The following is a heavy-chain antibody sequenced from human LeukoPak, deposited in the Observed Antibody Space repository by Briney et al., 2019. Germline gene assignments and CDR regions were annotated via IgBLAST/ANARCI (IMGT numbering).Heavy chain of an antibody. CDR1: GYTFTGYY. CDR2: INPNSGGT. Sequence: ASVKVSCKASGYTFTGYYIQWVRQAPGQGLEWMGWINPNSGGTNYAQKFQGRVTMTRDTSISTAYMELSRLRSDDTAVYYCARDRFHSFYYYMDVWGKGTTVTVSS. J-gene: IGHJ6*03. CDR3: ARDRFHSFYYYMDV. D-gene: IGHD4-11*01. V-gene: IGHV1-2*02.